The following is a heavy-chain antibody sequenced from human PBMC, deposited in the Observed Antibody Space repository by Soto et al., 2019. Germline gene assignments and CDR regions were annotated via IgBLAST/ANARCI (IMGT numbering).Heavy chain of an antibody. CDR2: IVVGSGNT. D-gene: IGHD3-22*01. CDR3: AAVASDYYDSSGYPDAFDI. V-gene: IGHV1-58*01. CDR1: GVTFTSSA. J-gene: IGHJ3*02. Sequence: GASVKVSCKASGVTFTSSAVQWVRQARGQRLEWIGWIVVGSGNTNYAQKFQERVTITRDMSTSTAYMELSSLRSEDTAAYYCAAVASDYYDSSGYPDAFDIWGQGTMVTVSS.